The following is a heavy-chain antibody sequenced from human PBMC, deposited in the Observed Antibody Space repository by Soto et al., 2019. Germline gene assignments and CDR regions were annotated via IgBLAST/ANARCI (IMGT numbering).Heavy chain of an antibody. J-gene: IGHJ3*02. CDR1: GFTVSSNY. D-gene: IGHD2-15*01. CDR3: ASPPCSVGSCYEDFAFDI. V-gene: IGHV3-53*01. CDR2: IYSGGST. Sequence: GGSLRLSCAASGFTVSSNYMSWVRQAPGKGLEWVSVIYSGGSTYYADSVKGRFTISRDNSTNTLYLQMNSLRAVDTAVYYCASPPCSVGSCYEDFAFDIWGQGTMVTVSS.